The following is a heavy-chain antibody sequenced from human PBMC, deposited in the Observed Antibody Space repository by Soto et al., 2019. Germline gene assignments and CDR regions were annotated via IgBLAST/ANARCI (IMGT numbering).Heavy chain of an antibody. CDR1: GYTFTSYA. CDR3: ARDPGYSYGYT. V-gene: IGHV1-3*01. J-gene: IGHJ5*02. CDR2: INAGNGNT. Sequence: QVQLVQSGAEVKKPGASVKVSCKASGYTFTSYAMHWVRQAPGQRREWMGWINAGNGNTKYSQKFQGRVTITRDTSASTAYMELSSLRSEDTAVYYCARDPGYSYGYTWGQGTLVTVSS. D-gene: IGHD5-18*01.